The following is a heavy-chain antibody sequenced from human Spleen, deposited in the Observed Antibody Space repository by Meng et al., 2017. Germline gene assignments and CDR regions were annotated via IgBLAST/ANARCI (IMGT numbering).Heavy chain of an antibody. Sequence: GESLKISCAASGFTFSSYEMNWVRQAPGKGLEWVSYISGSGGSTYYADSVKGRFTISRDNSKNTLYLQMNSLRAEDTAVYYCAKEVLVTKGYSSSWFKNAFDIWGQGTMVTVSS. D-gene: IGHD6-13*01. V-gene: IGHV3-23*01. J-gene: IGHJ3*02. CDR3: AKEVLVTKGYSSSWFKNAFDI. CDR2: ISGSGGST. CDR1: GFTFSSYE.